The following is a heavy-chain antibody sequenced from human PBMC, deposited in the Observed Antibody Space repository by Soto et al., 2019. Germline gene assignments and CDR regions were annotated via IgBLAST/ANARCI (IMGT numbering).Heavy chain of an antibody. CDR3: ARDLAVGLVDY. D-gene: IGHD6-19*01. Sequence: QVQLVQSGAEVKKPGASVKVSCKASGYTFTSYGISWVRQAPGQGLEWMGWISAYNGNTKSAQKLQGRVTMTTDTSTSASYMELRSLRSDDAAVYYCARDLAVGLVDYWGQGTLVTVSS. CDR2: ISAYNGNT. CDR1: GYTFTSYG. J-gene: IGHJ4*02. V-gene: IGHV1-18*01.